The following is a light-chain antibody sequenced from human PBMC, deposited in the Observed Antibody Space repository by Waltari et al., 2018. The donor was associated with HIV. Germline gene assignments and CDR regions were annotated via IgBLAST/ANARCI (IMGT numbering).Light chain of an antibody. CDR1: SRDIGAYNY. CDR3: CAYAGPTGLSEV. CDR2: GVG. J-gene: IGLJ2*01. V-gene: IGLV2-23*02. Sequence: QSALTQPASVPGSPGQSITISCTGTSRDIGAYNYVSWYQQPPGKAPKLIIYGVGTPPSGGADRFSGSKSGNTASLTNSGLQSEDEADYHCCAYAGPTGLSEVFGGGTKLTVL.